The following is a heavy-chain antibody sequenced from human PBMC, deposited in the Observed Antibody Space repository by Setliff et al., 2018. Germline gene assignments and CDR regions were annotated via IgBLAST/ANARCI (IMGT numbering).Heavy chain of an antibody. CDR1: GGTFSDYY. J-gene: IGHJ4*02. D-gene: IGHD6-6*01. V-gene: IGHV4-34*01. CDR2: IKHTGTT. CDR3: ARGRNVAARLYDS. Sequence: SETLSLTCGASGGTFSDYYWTWIRQPPGKGLEWIGEIKHTGTTNYNPSLKSRVTISVDTSKNQFSLKMSSVTAADRGVYYCARGRNVAARLYDSWGQGTLVTVSS.